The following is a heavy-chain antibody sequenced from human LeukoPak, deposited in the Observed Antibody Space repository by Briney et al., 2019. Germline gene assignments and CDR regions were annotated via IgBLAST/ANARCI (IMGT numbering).Heavy chain of an antibody. CDR2: ISGSGGST. CDR1: GGTFATYP. D-gene: IGHD6-19*01. J-gene: IGHJ4*02. Sequence: SCKASGGTFATYPLGGVGQPPGRGRDWVSAISGSGGSTYYADSVKGRFTISRDNSKNTLYLQMNSLRAEDTAVYYCAKDLYSSGWFFDYWGQGTLVTVSS. CDR3: AKDLYSSGWFFDY. V-gene: IGHV3-23*01.